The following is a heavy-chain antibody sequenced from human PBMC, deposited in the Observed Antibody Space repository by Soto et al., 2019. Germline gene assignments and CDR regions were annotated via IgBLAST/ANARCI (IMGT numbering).Heavy chain of an antibody. Sequence: QVQLVQSGAEVKKPGSSVKVSCKASGGTFSSYAISWVRQAPGQGLEWMGGIIPIFGTANYAQKFQGRVTIPGNKPTTTAKGGRGSRRARDGPVYYWRGGVGRAGGSGGQGTRAPVPS. V-gene: IGHV1-69*14. J-gene: IGHJ4*02. CDR3: RGGVGRAGGS. D-gene: IGHD3-16*01. CDR1: GGTFSSYA. CDR2: IIPIFGTA.